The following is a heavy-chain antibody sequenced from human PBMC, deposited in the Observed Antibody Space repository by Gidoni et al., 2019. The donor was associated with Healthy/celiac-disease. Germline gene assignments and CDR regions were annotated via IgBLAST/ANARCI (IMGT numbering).Heavy chain of an antibody. V-gene: IGHV3-23*01. Sequence: EVQLLESGGGLVQPGGSLRLSCAASGFTFSSFDMSWVRQAPGKGLEWVSLISGSGGSKYYADSVKGRFTISRDNSKNTLYLQMNSLRAEDTAVYYCAKVTFGQDYWGQGTLVTVSS. CDR3: AKVTFGQDY. CDR1: GFTFSSFD. D-gene: IGHD3-10*01. CDR2: ISGSGGSK. J-gene: IGHJ4*02.